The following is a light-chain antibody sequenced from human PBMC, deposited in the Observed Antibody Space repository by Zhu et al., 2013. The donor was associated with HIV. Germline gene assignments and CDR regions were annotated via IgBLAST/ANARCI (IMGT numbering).Light chain of an antibody. CDR3: QHYNNWPPWT. V-gene: IGKV3-15*01. CDR1: QTIGRN. Sequence: EVAMTQSPATLSASPGETVTLSCRASQTIGRNLAWYQQRPGQAPRLLIFGASTRATGIPARFSGSGSGTEFTLTINSLQSEDFAVYYCQHYNNWPPWTFGQGTKVE. J-gene: IGKJ1*01. CDR2: GAS.